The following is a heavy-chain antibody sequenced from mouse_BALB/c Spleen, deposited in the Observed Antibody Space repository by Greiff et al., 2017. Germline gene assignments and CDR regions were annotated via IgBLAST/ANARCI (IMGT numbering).Heavy chain of an antibody. J-gene: IGHJ4*01. Sequence: VQLQQSGPELVKPGASVKMSCKASGYTFTSYVMHWVKQKPGQGLEWIGYINPYNDGTKYNEKFKGKATLTSDKSSSTAYMELSSLTSEDSAVYYCAREYGSSYVRYAMDYWGQGTSVTVSS. CDR2: INPYNDGT. CDR1: GYTFTSYV. V-gene: IGHV1-14*01. D-gene: IGHD1-1*01. CDR3: AREYGSSYVRYAMDY.